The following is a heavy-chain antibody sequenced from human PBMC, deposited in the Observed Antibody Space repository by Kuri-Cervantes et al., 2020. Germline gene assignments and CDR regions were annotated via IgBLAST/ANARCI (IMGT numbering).Heavy chain of an antibody. CDR3: ARDSSVGAYLLSYYFDY. Sequence: GESLKISCAASGFTFNYYWMTWVRQAPGKGLEWVANIKHDGSEKYYVDSVKGRFTISRDNAKNSLDLQMNSLRAEDTAVYYCARDSSVGAYLLSYYFDYWGQGTLVTVSS. J-gene: IGHJ4*02. D-gene: IGHD1-26*01. CDR2: IKHDGSEK. V-gene: IGHV3-7*01. CDR1: GFTFNYYW.